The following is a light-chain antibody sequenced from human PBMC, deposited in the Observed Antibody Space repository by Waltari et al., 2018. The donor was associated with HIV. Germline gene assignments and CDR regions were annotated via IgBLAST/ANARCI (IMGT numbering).Light chain of an antibody. CDR3: QQYYTVLPT. CDR2: WAS. V-gene: IGKV4-1*01. CDR1: RTVLYSSDNQNY. Sequence: DIVMTQSPDSLAVSLGERATINCTSSRTVLYSSDNQNYLAWYLQRPGHPPKVLIFWASTRAFGVPDRFTGSGSGTDFSLTLSSLQAADVGIYYCQQYYTVLPTFGGGTKVEI. J-gene: IGKJ4*01.